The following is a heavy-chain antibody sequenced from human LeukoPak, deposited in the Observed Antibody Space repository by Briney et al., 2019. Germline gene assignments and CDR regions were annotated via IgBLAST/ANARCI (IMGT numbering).Heavy chain of an antibody. Sequence: GGSLRLSCAASGFTFSSYAMHWFRQAPGKGLEWVAVISYDGSNKYYADSVKGRFTISRDNSKNTLYLQMNSLRAEDTAVYYCARGRTSVDYWGQGTLVTVSS. CDR1: GFTFSSYA. V-gene: IGHV3-30*04. CDR3: ARGRTSVDY. D-gene: IGHD1-14*01. J-gene: IGHJ4*02. CDR2: ISYDGSNK.